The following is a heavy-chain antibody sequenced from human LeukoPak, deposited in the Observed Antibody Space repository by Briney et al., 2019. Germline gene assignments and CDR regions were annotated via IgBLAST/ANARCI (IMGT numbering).Heavy chain of an antibody. D-gene: IGHD6-19*01. Sequence: SETLSLTCTVSGGSVSSGSYYWSWIRQPPGKGLEWIGYIYYSRSTNYNPSLKSRVTISVDTSKKQFSLKLSSVTAADTAVYYCARVLSGYSSGWYLDYWGQGTLVTVSS. CDR3: ARVLSGYSSGWYLDY. J-gene: IGHJ4*02. CDR2: IYYSRST. V-gene: IGHV4-61*01. CDR1: GGSVSSGSYY.